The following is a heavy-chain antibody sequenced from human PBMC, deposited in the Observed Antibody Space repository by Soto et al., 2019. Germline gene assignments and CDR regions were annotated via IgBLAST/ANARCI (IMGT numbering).Heavy chain of an antibody. CDR2: IDTEGGTI. Sequence: EVQLVESGGGLVRPGGSLTLSCAASGFTFTSHWMHWVRQAPGKGLMWVARIDTEGGTIDYADSVEGRFTISRDNVKKILYLQMSSLRADDTAVYYCARNSWGIDYWGQGVLVTVSS. CDR3: ARNSWGIDY. CDR1: GFTFTSHW. D-gene: IGHD3-16*01. V-gene: IGHV3-74*01. J-gene: IGHJ4*02.